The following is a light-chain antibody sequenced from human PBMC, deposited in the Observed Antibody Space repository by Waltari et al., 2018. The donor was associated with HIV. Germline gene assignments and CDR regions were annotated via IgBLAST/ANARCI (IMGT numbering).Light chain of an antibody. J-gene: IGKJ4*01. CDR3: QQASSVPLT. CDR2: EAS. Sequence: DIQMTQSPSSVSASVGDRVTITCRASQGISSWLVWYQQKPGKSPKLLIYEASTLQSGVPSRFSGSGSATVFTLTISDLQPEDFATYYCQQASSVPLTFGGGTTVEIK. CDR1: QGISSW. V-gene: IGKV1-12*01.